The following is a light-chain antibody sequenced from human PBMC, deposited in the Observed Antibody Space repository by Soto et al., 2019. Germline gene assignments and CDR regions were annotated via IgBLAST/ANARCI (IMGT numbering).Light chain of an antibody. CDR1: QSVLYSSNNKNH. Sequence: DIVMTQSPDSLAVSLGERATVNCKSSQSVLYSSNNKNHLAWYQRKPGQPPKLLIYWASTRESGVPDRFSGGGSGTDFSLTISSLQAEDVAVCYCQQYYSIPFTFGPGTKVDIK. J-gene: IGKJ3*01. CDR3: QQYYSIPFT. CDR2: WAS. V-gene: IGKV4-1*01.